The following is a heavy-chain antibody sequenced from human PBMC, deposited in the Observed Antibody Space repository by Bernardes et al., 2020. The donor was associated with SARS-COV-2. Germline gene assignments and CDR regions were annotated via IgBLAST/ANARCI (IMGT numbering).Heavy chain of an antibody. J-gene: IGHJ5*02. V-gene: IGHV2-5*02. CDR2: IYWDDDK. CDR3: AHWFGMITRAWFDP. CDR1: GFSLSTSGLG. Sequence: VPTLVKPTQTLTLTCTFSGFSLSTSGLGVGWIRQPPGKALEWLALIYWDDDKRYSPSLKSRLTITKDTSKNQVVLTMTNMDPVDTATYYCAHWFGMITRAWFDPWGQGILVTVSS. D-gene: IGHD3-16*01.